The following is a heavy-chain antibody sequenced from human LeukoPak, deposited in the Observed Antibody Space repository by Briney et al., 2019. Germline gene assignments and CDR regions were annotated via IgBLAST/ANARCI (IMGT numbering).Heavy chain of an antibody. J-gene: IGHJ4*02. CDR2: IYYSGST. CDR1: GHSFSSSIYY. V-gene: IGHV4-39*01. CDR3: ARRSSSENYFDY. Sequence: SETLSLTCAVSGHSFSSSIYYWAGIRQPPGKGLVWIGTIYYSGSTYYNPSLKSRVTISVDTSKNQFSLRLSSVTAADTAVYYCARRSSSENYFDYWGQGTLVTVSS. D-gene: IGHD6-13*01.